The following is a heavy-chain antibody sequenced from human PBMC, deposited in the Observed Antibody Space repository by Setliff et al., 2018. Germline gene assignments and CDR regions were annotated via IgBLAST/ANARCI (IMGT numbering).Heavy chain of an antibody. Sequence: HPGGSLRLSCVGSEFTVNSNFMTWVRQAPGKGLEWLSVIYVGGKTFYADSVKGRFTISRDDSKNTLSLQMNSLTAEDTAVYPCAKDPYYSEIYYFDYWGQGTLVTVSS. CDR2: IYVGGKT. J-gene: IGHJ4*02. CDR1: EFTVNSNF. CDR3: AKDPYYSEIYYFDY. D-gene: IGHD3-10*01. V-gene: IGHV3-53*05.